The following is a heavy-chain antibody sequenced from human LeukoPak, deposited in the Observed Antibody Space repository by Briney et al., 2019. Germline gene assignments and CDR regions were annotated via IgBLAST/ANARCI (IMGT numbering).Heavy chain of an antibody. CDR1: GFTFGDYA. Sequence: GGSLRLSCAASGFTFGDYAMTWVRQAPGKGLEWVPTIFAAGANTYYADSVKGRLTISRDNSKNTVYLQMNSLRADDTAVYYCAKGVTNAFDIWGQGTMVTVSS. J-gene: IGHJ3*02. V-gene: IGHV3-23*01. CDR3: AKGVTNAFDI. CDR2: IFAAGANT.